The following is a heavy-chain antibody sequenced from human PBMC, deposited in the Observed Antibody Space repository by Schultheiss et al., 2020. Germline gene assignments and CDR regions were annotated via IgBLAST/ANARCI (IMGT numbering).Heavy chain of an antibody. V-gene: IGHV4-59*08. D-gene: IGHD5-24*01. CDR2: LYESGVT. CDR3: ASRRDGYSRGGFDI. Sequence: SLSLTCNVSGRSISHYYWNWIRQSPGKGLEWIGYLYESGVTKYNPSLQSRVTISVDTSKNQLSLYLRSVTAADTAVYYCASRRDGYSRGGFDIRGRGTLVTVSS. CDR1: GRSISHYY. J-gene: IGHJ3*02.